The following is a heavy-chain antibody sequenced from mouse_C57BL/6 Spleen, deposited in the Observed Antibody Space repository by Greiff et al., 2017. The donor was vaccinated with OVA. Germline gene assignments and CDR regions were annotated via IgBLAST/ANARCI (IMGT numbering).Heavy chain of an antibody. Sequence: VQLQQSGPELVKPGASVKISCKASGYAFSSSWMNWVKQRPGKGLEWIGRIYPGDGDTNYNGKFKGKATLTADKSSSTAYMQLSSLTSEDSAVYFGARRLTTVVEDYAMDYWGQGTSVTVSS. V-gene: IGHV1-82*01. J-gene: IGHJ4*01. D-gene: IGHD1-1*01. CDR2: IYPGDGDT. CDR3: ARRLTTVVEDYAMDY. CDR1: GYAFSSSW.